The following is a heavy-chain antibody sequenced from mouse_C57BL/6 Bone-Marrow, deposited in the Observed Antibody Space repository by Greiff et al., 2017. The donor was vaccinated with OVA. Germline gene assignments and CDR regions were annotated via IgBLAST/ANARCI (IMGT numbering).Heavy chain of an antibody. CDR1: GYTFTSYH. J-gene: IGHJ4*01. V-gene: IGHV1-12*01. Sequence: QVQLKESGAELVRPGASVKMSCKASGYTFTSYHMHWVKQTPRQGLEWIGAIYPGNGDTSYNQKFKGKATLTVDKSSSTAYMQLSSLTSEDSAVYFCARTSTVVAPYAMDYWGQGTSVTVSS. CDR3: ARTSTVVAPYAMDY. CDR2: IYPGNGDT. D-gene: IGHD1-1*01.